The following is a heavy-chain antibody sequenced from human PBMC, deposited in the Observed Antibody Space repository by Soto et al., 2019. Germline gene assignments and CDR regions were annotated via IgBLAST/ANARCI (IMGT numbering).Heavy chain of an antibody. CDR3: GSATSIAVDGKET. CDR1: GDTVTKYG. J-gene: IGHJ4*02. V-gene: IGHV1-18*01. D-gene: IGHD6-19*01. Sequence: QVQLVQSGGEVKKPGASVKVSCKASGDTVTKYGISWVRQAPGQGLERLGWISFYNGHTNYALTFQDRITYTTDTSTSTGSMELRSLTSDYTAVYYCGSATSIAVDGKETWGQGTLVTGSS. CDR2: ISFYNGHT.